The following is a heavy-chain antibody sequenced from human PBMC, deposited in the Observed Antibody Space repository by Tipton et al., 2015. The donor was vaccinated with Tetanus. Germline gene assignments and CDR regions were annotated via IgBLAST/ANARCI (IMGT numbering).Heavy chain of an antibody. D-gene: IGHD2-15*01. CDR3: ARGGLGEVGY. V-gene: IGHV4-59*01. CDR2: IYYSGST. J-gene: IGHJ4*02. CDR1: GGSISSYY. Sequence: TLSLTCTVSGGSISSYYWSWIRQPPGKGLEWIGYIYYSGSTNYNPFLKSRVTISVDTSKNQFSLKLSSVTAAVTAVYYCARGGLGEVGYWGQVTLVTVSS.